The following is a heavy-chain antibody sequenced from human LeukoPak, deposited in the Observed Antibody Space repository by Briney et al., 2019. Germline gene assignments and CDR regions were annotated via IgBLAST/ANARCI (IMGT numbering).Heavy chain of an antibody. J-gene: IGHJ5*02. CDR3: ARDLDGYRSGNGA. D-gene: IGHD5-12*01. CDR1: GFTFSNYW. Sequence: GGSPRLSCAASGFTFSNYWMHWVRQAPGKGLVWVSRINTDGSSADYADSVKGRFTISRDNAKNTLYLQMNSLRAEDTAVYYCARDLDGYRSGNGAWGQGTLVTVSS. V-gene: IGHV3-74*01. CDR2: INTDGSSA.